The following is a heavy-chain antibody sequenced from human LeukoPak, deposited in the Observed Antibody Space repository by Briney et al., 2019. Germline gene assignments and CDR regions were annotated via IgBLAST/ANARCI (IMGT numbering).Heavy chain of an antibody. Sequence: GGSLRLSCAASGFTFSSYAMHWVRQAPGKGLEWVAIISYDGSNKYYADSVKGRFTISRDNSKNTLYLQMNSLRAGDTAVYYCARGPRDIVAVDAHYFDYWGQGTLVTVSS. V-gene: IGHV3-30-3*01. J-gene: IGHJ4*02. CDR3: ARGPRDIVAVDAHYFDY. CDR1: GFTFSSYA. D-gene: IGHD2-15*01. CDR2: ISYDGSNK.